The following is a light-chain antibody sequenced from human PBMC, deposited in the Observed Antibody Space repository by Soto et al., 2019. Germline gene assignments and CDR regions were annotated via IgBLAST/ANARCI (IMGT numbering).Light chain of an antibody. J-gene: IGKJ1*01. V-gene: IGKV1-5*01. CDR3: QQYNSYRT. CDR1: QNINAW. CDR2: DAS. Sequence: DIQMTQAPCTLSASVGDRVTITCRASQNINAWLAWYQQKPGKAPRLLIYDASILESGVPSRFSGSGSGTEFTLTISSLQPDDFATYYCQQYNSYRTFGQGTKVDIK.